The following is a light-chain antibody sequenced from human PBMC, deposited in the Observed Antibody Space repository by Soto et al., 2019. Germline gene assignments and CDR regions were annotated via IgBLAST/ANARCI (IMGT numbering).Light chain of an antibody. CDR3: HSFTTSSTYV. J-gene: IGLJ1*01. Sequence: QSALTQAASVSGSPGQSISISCTGTTSDVGRYNYVSWYQQHPGKAPKLMIYDVSYRPSWVSNRFSGSKSGITASLTISGLQADDEADYYCHSFTTSSTYVFGTGTKVTVL. CDR2: DVS. CDR1: TSDVGRYNY. V-gene: IGLV2-14*03.